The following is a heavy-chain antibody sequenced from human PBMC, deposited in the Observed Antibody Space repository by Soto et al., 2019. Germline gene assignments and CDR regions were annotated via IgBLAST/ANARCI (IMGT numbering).Heavy chain of an antibody. J-gene: IGHJ4*02. V-gene: IGHV4-31*03. Sequence: SETLSLTCTVSGGSVTSGGYYWSWIRQHPGKGLEWIGYIYYSGGTYYNPSLNSRVTISVDTSKNQFSLKLTSMTAADTAVYYCARSILTGFYAYFDYWGQGTLVTVSS. D-gene: IGHD3-9*01. CDR1: GGSVTSGGYY. CDR2: IYYSGGT. CDR3: ARSILTGFYAYFDY.